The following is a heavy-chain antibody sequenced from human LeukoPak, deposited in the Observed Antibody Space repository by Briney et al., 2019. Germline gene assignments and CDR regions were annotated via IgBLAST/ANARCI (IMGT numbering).Heavy chain of an antibody. CDR2: INTGNGNT. CDR3: ARDESYAVY. D-gene: IGHD3-10*01. Sequence: GASVKVSCKASGYTFTSYAMHWVRQAPGQRLEWMGWINTGNGNTKYSRNFQGRVTITRDTSASTAYMDLSSLRSEDTAVYYCARDESYAVYWGQGTLVTVSS. CDR1: GYTFTSYA. J-gene: IGHJ4*02. V-gene: IGHV1-3*04.